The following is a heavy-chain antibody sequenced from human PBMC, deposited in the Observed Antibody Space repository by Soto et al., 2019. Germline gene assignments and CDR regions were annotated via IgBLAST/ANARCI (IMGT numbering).Heavy chain of an antibody. J-gene: IGHJ4*02. V-gene: IGHV3-21*01. CDR2: ISSSSSYI. D-gene: IGHD5-12*01. CDR3: ARDTARLSGYEGEGGFDY. Sequence: EVQLVESGGGLVKPGGSLRLSCAASGFTFSSYSMNWVRQAPGKGLEWVSSISSSSSYIYYADSVKGRFTISRDNAKNSLYLQMNSVKAEDTGVYYCARDTARLSGYEGEGGFDYWGQGTLVTVCS. CDR1: GFTFSSYS.